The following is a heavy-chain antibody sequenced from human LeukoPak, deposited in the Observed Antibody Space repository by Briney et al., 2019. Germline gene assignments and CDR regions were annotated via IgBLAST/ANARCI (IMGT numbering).Heavy chain of an antibody. CDR3: ARGDIVVVPAANYYYGMDV. V-gene: IGHV3-21*01. CDR1: GFTFSGYS. J-gene: IGHJ6*02. D-gene: IGHD2-2*01. Sequence: GGSLRLSCAASGFTFSGYSMNWVRQAPGKGLEWVSSISSSSSYIYYADSVKGRFTISRDNAKNSLYLQMNSLRAEDTAVYYCARGDIVVVPAANYYYGMDVWGQGTTVTVSS. CDR2: ISSSSSYI.